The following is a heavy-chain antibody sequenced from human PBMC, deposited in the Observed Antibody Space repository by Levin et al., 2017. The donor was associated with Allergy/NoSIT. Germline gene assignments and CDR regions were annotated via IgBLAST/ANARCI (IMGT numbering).Heavy chain of an antibody. J-gene: IGHJ6*02. CDR1: GAFISNYY. CDR2: ISYSGST. Sequence: SETLSLTCTISGAFISNYYWSWIRQPPGKGLEWIGFISYSGSTTYNPSLHSRTIISIALSTNHFSLTLRSVTAADTAVYYCATVPVYGMDVWGQGTTVTVS. D-gene: IGHD2-8*02. CDR3: ATVPVYGMDV. V-gene: IGHV4-59*01.